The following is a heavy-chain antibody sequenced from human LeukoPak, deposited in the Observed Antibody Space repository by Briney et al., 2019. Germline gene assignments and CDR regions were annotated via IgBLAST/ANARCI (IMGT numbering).Heavy chain of an antibody. Sequence: GASVKVSCKASGYTFTSYGISWVRQAPGLGLEWMGWNSAYNGNTNYAQKLQGRVTMTTDTSTSTAYMELRSLRSDDTAVYYCARDQHGDYDDYWGQGTLVTVSS. V-gene: IGHV1-18*01. D-gene: IGHD4-17*01. CDR2: NSAYNGNT. CDR3: ARDQHGDYDDY. CDR1: GYTFTSYG. J-gene: IGHJ4*02.